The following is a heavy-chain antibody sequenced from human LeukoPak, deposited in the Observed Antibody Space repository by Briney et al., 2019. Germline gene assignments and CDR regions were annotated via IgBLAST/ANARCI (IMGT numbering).Heavy chain of an antibody. D-gene: IGHD3-3*01. CDR2: ISAYNGNT. CDR1: GYTFTSYG. J-gene: IGHJ4*02. V-gene: IGHV1-18*01. Sequence: ASVKVSCKASGYTFTSYGISWVRQAPGQGLEWMGWISAYNGNTNYAQKLQGRVTMTTDTSTSTAYMELRSLRSDDTAVYYCARDLKGYDFWSGYYLYWGQGTLVTLSS. CDR3: ARDLKGYDFWSGYYLY.